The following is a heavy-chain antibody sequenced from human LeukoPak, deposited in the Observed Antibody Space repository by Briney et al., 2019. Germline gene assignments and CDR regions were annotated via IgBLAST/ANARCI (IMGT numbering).Heavy chain of an antibody. Sequence: GGSLRLSCAASGFTFDDYAMHWVRQAPGKGLEWVSLISWDGGSTYYADSVKGRFTISRDNSKNSLYLQMNSLRAEDTALYYCAKAVSGSYWGYFDYWGQGTLVTVSS. V-gene: IGHV3-43D*04. CDR3: AKAVSGSYWGYFDY. CDR1: GFTFDDYA. CDR2: ISWDGGST. D-gene: IGHD1-26*01. J-gene: IGHJ4*02.